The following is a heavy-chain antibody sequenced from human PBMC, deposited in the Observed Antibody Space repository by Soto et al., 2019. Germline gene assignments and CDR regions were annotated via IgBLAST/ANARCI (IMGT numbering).Heavy chain of an antibody. CDR1: GGSISSYY. CDR2: IYYSGST. Sequence: SETLSLTCTVSGGSISSYYWSWIRQPPGKGLEWIGYIYYSGSTNYTPSLKSRVTISVDTSKNQFSLKLSSVTAADTAVYYCARTKRGHRSPTVTTCFDYWGQGTLVTVSS. D-gene: IGHD4-17*01. J-gene: IGHJ4*02. CDR3: ARTKRGHRSPTVTTCFDY. V-gene: IGHV4-59*01.